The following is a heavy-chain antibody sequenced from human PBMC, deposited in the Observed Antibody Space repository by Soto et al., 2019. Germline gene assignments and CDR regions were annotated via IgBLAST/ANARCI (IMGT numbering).Heavy chain of an antibody. J-gene: IGHJ6*02. V-gene: IGHV3-7*04. CDR1: GLTFSSYW. Sequence: GGSLRLSCAASGLTFSSYWMSWVRQAPGKGLERVANIKQDGSEIYYVDSVKGRFTISRDNAKNSLYLQMNSLRAEDTAVYYCARFYYDSSGYLPSPFYYYYGMDVWGQGTTVTVSS. CDR3: ARFYYDSSGYLPSPFYYYYGMDV. D-gene: IGHD3-22*01. CDR2: IKQDGSEI.